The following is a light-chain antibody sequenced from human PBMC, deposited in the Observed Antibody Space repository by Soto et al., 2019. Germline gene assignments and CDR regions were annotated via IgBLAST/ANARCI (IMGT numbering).Light chain of an antibody. CDR1: QSVSSSY. V-gene: IGKV3-20*01. Sequence: EIVLTQSPGTLSLSPGEIATLSCSASQSVSSSYLAWYQQKPGQAPRLLIYAASRRATGVPDRFSGSGSGTDFTLTISRLEPEDFAVYYCQQYGSSMLTFGGGTKVDIK. CDR3: QQYGSSMLT. CDR2: AAS. J-gene: IGKJ4*01.